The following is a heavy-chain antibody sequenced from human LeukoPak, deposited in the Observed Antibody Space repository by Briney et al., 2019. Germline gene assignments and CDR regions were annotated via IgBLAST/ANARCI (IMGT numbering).Heavy chain of an antibody. CDR1: GFTVSSNY. CDR3: ARGIHYDSSGSPFDY. V-gene: IGHV3-53*01. CDR2: IYSGGST. Sequence: PGGSLRLSCAASGFTVSSNYMSWVRQAPGKGLEWVSVIYSGGSTYYADSVKGRFTISRDNSKNTLYLQMNSLRAEDTAVYYCARGIHYDSSGSPFDYWGQGTLVTVSS. D-gene: IGHD3-22*01. J-gene: IGHJ4*02.